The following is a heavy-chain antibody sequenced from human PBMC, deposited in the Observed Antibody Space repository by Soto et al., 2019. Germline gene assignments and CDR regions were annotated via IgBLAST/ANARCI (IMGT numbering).Heavy chain of an antibody. CDR2: IVVASGRT. CDR1: GFDFGSFG. J-gene: IGHJ6*02. Sequence: SVKVSCKASGFDFGSFGIQFLRQTRGRGLEWIGWIVVASGRTNYARQFQGRVAFSRDMSSTTAYMDLYDLKSDDTAVYFCSADHPHTAIGWPVWGQGATVTVSS. CDR3: SADHPHTAIGWPV. V-gene: IGHV1-58*02.